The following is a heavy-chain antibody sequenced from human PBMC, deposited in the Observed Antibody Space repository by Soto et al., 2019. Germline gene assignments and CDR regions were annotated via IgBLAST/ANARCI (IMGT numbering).Heavy chain of an antibody. Sequence: QVQLVQSGAEVKKPGASVKVSCKASGYTFTNYNINWVRQATGQRLDRMGWMNPNNGDTGYALNFQGSVTMTRDTSISIACVQPSRLISENTAVYYCAGQRSHTSGWSNTLDIWGHGTMVTDSS. V-gene: IGHV1-8*01. CDR1: GYTFTNYN. D-gene: IGHD6-25*01. CDR2: MNPNNGDT. CDR3: AGQRSHTSGWSNTLDI. J-gene: IGHJ3*02.